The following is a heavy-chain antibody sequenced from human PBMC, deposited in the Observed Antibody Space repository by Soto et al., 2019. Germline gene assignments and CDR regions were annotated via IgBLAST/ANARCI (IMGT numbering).Heavy chain of an antibody. D-gene: IGHD6-13*01. CDR3: ARDAFPAVIAAAGQPFDY. J-gene: IGHJ4*02. CDR2: IIPIFGTA. CDR1: GGTFSSYA. Sequence: QVQLVQSGAEVKKPGSSVKVSCKASGGTFSSYAISWVRQAPGQGLEWMGGIIPIFGTANYAQKFQGRVTITADESTSTAYMELSSLRSEDTAVYYCARDAFPAVIAAAGQPFDYWGQGTLVTVSS. V-gene: IGHV1-69*12.